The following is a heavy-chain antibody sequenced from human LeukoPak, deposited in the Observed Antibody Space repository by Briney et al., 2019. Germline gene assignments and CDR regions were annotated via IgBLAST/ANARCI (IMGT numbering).Heavy chain of an antibody. CDR2: IYSGGEI. Sequence: GGSLRLSCAASGFTVITNFMSWVRQAPGKGLEWVSVIYSGGEIYYADSVKGRFAISRDNSKNTLYLQMNSLRAEDTAVYYCARASTWVPGEDSSGYYYPYAFDLWGQGTMVTVSS. CDR3: ARASTWVPGEDSSGYYYPYAFDL. J-gene: IGHJ3*01. CDR1: GFTVITNF. D-gene: IGHD3-22*01. V-gene: IGHV3-53*05.